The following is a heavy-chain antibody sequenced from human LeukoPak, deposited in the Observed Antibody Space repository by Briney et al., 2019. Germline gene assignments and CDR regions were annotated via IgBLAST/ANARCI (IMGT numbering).Heavy chain of an antibody. CDR3: ARHLSGFDY. Sequence: GESLKISCKASRYSFTNYWIGWVRQVPGKGLEWMGIIYPGDSDTRYSPSFQGQVTISADKSITTAYLQWSSLKASDTAMYYCARHLSGFDYWGQGTLVTVSS. V-gene: IGHV5-51*01. CDR1: RYSFTNYW. D-gene: IGHD3-10*01. CDR2: IYPGDSDT. J-gene: IGHJ4*02.